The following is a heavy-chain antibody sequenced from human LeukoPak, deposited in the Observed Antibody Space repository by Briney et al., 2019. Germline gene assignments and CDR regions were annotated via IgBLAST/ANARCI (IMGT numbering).Heavy chain of an antibody. CDR3: ARVLLPPPYSSSSGYFDY. CDR2: IIPIFGTA. V-gene: IGHV1-69*13. J-gene: IGHJ4*02. CDR1: GGTFSSYA. D-gene: IGHD6-6*01. Sequence: ASVKVSCKASGGTFSSYAISWVRQAPGQGLEWMGGIIPIFGTANYAQKFQGRVTITADESTSTAYMGLSSLRSEDTAVYYCARVLLPPPYSSSSGYFDYWGQGTLVTVSS.